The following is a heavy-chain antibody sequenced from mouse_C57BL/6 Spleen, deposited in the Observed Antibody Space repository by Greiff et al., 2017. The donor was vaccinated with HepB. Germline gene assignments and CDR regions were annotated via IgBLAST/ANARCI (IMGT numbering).Heavy chain of an antibody. Sequence: EVQLQQSGPELVKPGASVKISCKASGYTFTDYYMNWVKQSHGKSLEWIGDINPNNGGTSYNQKFKGKATLTVDKSSSTAYMELRSLTSEDSAVYYCARNYVEGLDYWGQGTTLTVSS. J-gene: IGHJ2*01. CDR1: GYTFTDYY. V-gene: IGHV1-26*01. CDR3: ARNYVEGLDY. CDR2: INPNNGGT. D-gene: IGHD1-1*01.